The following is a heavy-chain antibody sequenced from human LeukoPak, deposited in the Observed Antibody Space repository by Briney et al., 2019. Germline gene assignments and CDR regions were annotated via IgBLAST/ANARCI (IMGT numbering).Heavy chain of an antibody. Sequence: GGSLRLSCAASGFTFSSYGMSWVRQAPGKGLEWVSVISASGGSTYYADSVKGRFTISRDNSKNTLYLQMNSLRAEDTAVYYCAKDMYTSGSSLDHWGQGTLVTVSS. V-gene: IGHV3-23*01. J-gene: IGHJ4*02. CDR2: ISASGGST. CDR3: AKDMYTSGSSLDH. CDR1: GFTFSSYG. D-gene: IGHD6-19*01.